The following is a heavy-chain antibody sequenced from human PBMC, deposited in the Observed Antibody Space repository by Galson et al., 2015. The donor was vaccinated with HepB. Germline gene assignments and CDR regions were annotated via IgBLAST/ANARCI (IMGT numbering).Heavy chain of an antibody. D-gene: IGHD3-10*01. CDR2: ISYDGSNK. CDR3: ARGGYDLWFGTFDY. Sequence: SLRLSCAASGFTFSSYAMHWVRQAPGKGLEWVAVISYDGSNKYYADSVKGRFTISRDNSKNTLYLQMNSLRAEDTAVYYCARGGYDLWFGTFDYWGQGTLVTVSS. CDR1: GFTFSSYA. J-gene: IGHJ4*02. V-gene: IGHV3-30*04.